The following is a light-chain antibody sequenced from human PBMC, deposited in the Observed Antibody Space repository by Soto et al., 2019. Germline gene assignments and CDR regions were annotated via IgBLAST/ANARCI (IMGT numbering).Light chain of an antibody. CDR3: QQYNNWPPKFT. V-gene: IGKV3-15*01. CDR2: GAS. CDR1: QSVNSN. J-gene: IGKJ2*01. Sequence: EIVMTQSPATLSVSPGERATLSCRASQSVNSNLAWYQQKPGQAPRLLIYGASTRATDIPARFSGSGSGTEFTLTISSLQSEDFAVYYCQQYNNWPPKFTFGQGTKLEIK.